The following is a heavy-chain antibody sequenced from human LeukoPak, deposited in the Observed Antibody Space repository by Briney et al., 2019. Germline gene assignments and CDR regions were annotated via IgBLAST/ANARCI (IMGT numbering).Heavy chain of an antibody. J-gene: IGHJ5*02. CDR1: GGSFSGYY. Sequence: PSETLSLTCAVYGGSFSGYYWSWIRQPPGKGLEWIGYIYYSGSTNYNPSLKSRVTISVDTSKNQFSLKLSSVTAADTAVYYCARSLFRGIVSEEGWFDPWGQGTLVTVSS. V-gene: IGHV4-59*08. CDR2: IYYSGST. D-gene: IGHD2-15*01. CDR3: ARSLFRGIVSEEGWFDP.